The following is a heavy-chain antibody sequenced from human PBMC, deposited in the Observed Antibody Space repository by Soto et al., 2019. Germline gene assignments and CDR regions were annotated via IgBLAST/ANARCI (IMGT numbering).Heavy chain of an antibody. V-gene: IGHV1-69*13. D-gene: IGHD4-17*01. CDR3: SRGDATKIVVTTYYGMDV. CDR1: GGTLRNYG. J-gene: IGHJ6*02. CDR2: IIPVFGTA. Sequence: SVKVSCKASGGTLRNYGISWVRQAPGQGLEWMGGIIPVFGTANYAQKFQGRVTITADESTSTVYMDVTGLRSEDTAVYYCSRGDATKIVVTTYYGMDVWGQGTTVTVSS.